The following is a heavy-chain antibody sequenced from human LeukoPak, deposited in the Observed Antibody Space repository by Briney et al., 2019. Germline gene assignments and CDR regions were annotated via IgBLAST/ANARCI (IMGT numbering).Heavy chain of an antibody. CDR3: AKGATSGSYYPRYFDY. CDR2: ISNIVSTT. D-gene: IGHD1-26*01. V-gene: IGHV3-48*04. CDR1: GFTFSNYG. J-gene: IGHJ4*02. Sequence: PGGSLRLSCGASGFTFSNYGMHWVRQAPGKGLEWVSYISNIVSTTYYADSVKGRFTISRDNAKNSVYLQMNSLRAEDTAVYSCAKGATSGSYYPRYFDYWGQGTLVTVSS.